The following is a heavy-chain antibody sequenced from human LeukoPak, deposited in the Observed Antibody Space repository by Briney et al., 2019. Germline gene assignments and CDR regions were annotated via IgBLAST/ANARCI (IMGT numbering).Heavy chain of an antibody. CDR3: ARERAPPVSSRPNWFDP. CDR2: INHSGST. D-gene: IGHD2-8*01. CDR1: GGSFSGYY. Sequence: PSETLSLTCAVSGGSFSGYYWSWIRQAPGKGLEWIWEINHSGSTNYNPYPKRRGSITLDTTKNQFSLKLSSVTAADTAVYYCARERAPPVSSRPNWFDPWGEGTLVTVSS. J-gene: IGHJ5*02. V-gene: IGHV4-34*01.